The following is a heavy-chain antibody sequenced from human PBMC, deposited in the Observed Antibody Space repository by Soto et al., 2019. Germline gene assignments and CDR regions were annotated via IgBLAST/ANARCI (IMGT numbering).Heavy chain of an antibody. Sequence: EVQLVESGGGLVQPGGSLRLSCAASGFTFSSYWMHWVRQAPGKGLVWVSRINIDGSRISYADSVKGRCTISRDNGKNTLYMEMNSLGVEDTVVYYCIGGAGDCYDGHGYLGRHWGQGTLVTVST. J-gene: IGHJ4*02. V-gene: IGHV3-74*01. D-gene: IGHD3-22*01. CDR1: GFTFSSYW. CDR3: IGGAGDCYDGHGYLGRH. CDR2: INIDGSRI.